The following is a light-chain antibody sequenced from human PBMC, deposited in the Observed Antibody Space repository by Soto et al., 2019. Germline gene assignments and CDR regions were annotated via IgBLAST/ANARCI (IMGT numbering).Light chain of an antibody. J-gene: IGKJ1*01. CDR1: QDISNY. CDR2: DAS. V-gene: IGKV1-33*01. Sequence: DIQMTQSPSSLSASVGDRVTITCQASQDISNYLNWYQQKPGKAPKLLMYDASNLETGVPSRFSGSGSGTDFTLPISSLQPEDIATYYCQQYDNRPPTFGQGPKVEIK. CDR3: QQYDNRPPT.